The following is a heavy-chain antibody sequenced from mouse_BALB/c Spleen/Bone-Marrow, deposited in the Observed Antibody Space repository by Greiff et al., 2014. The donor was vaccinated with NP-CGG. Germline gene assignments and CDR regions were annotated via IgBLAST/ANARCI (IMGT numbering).Heavy chain of an antibody. D-gene: IGHD1-1*01. CDR1: GYTFTDHA. V-gene: IGHV1S53*02. CDR2: ISPGTGSI. CDR3: NYYGNTFDY. Sequence: VQRVESDAELVKPGASVKISCKASGYTFTDHAIHWVKQKPEQGLEWIGYISPGTGSIKYNEKFKDKATLTADKSSSTAYMQLNSLTSEDSTVYFCNYYGNTFDYWGQGTTLTVSS. J-gene: IGHJ2*01.